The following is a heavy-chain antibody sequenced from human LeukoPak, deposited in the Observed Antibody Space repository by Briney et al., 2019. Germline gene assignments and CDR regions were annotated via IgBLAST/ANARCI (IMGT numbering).Heavy chain of an antibody. CDR2: ISSSSSYI. CDR1: GFTFSSYS. V-gene: IGHV3-21*01. D-gene: IGHD2-15*01. CDR3: ARGRGFSCSGGSCYSRAHFDY. J-gene: IGHJ4*02. Sequence: GGSLRLSCAASGFTFSSYSMNWVRQAPGKGLEWVSSISSSSSYIYYADSVKGRFTISRDNAKNSLYLQMNSLRAEDTAVYYCARGRGFSCSGGSCYSRAHFDYWGQGTLVTVSS.